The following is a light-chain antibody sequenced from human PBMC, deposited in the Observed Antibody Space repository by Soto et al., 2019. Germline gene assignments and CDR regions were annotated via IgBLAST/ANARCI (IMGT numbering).Light chain of an antibody. Sequence: ESVLTQSPGSLSLSPGERATLSCRASQTVNSKFLNWYQHKPGQAPRLLIYGASIRATGIPDRFSGSRSGADFTLTITRLEPEDFAVYFCQQFDDSRPAFTFGQGTKLE. J-gene: IGKJ2*01. V-gene: IGKV3-20*01. CDR2: GAS. CDR1: QTVNSKF. CDR3: QQFDDSRPAFT.